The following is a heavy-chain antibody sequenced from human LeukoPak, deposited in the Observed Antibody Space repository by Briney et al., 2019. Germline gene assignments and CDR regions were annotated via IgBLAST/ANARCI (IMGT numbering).Heavy chain of an antibody. CDR1: GFTFSSYW. Sequence: GGSLRLSCAASGFTFSSYWMHWVRQAPGKGLAWVSRIDGDGSSTNYADSVKGRFTISRDNAKNTLYLQMNSLRAEDTAVYYCARGYSGYFYYWGQGTLVTVSS. CDR3: ARGYSGYFYY. D-gene: IGHD5-12*01. CDR2: IDGDGSST. V-gene: IGHV3-74*01. J-gene: IGHJ4*02.